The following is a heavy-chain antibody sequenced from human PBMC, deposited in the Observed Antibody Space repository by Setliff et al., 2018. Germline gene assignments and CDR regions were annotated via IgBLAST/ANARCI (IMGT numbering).Heavy chain of an antibody. Sequence: GGSLRLSCTASGLSYSNYWASWVRQAPGKGPEWVSTISGSGDSTYYADAMRGRFTISRDNSQNTLFLQMNGLRPEDTAFYHCAKSDQQPVRGGPDYWGQGTLVAVSS. D-gene: IGHD6-6*01. V-gene: IGHV3-23*01. CDR1: GLSYSNYW. CDR3: AKSDQQPVRGGPDY. J-gene: IGHJ4*02. CDR2: ISGSGDST.